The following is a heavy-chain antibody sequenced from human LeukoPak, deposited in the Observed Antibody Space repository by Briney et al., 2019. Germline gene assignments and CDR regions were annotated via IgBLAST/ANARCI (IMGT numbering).Heavy chain of an antibody. V-gene: IGHV3-74*01. D-gene: IGHD2/OR15-2a*01. Sequence: GGSLRLSCAASGFAFNTYWMHWVRQVPGKGRMWVSRIRGDGTNPIYADSVKGRFTISRDNAKTTLYLQMNSLRAEDTAVYYCARDTYYAPFDPWGQGTLVTVSS. CDR1: GFAFNTYW. J-gene: IGHJ5*02. CDR3: ARDTYYAPFDP. CDR2: IRGDGTNP.